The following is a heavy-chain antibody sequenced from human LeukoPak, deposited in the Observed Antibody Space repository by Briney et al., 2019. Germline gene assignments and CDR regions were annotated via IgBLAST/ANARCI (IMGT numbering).Heavy chain of an antibody. CDR1: GYTFTSYG. CDR3: ARATTYDHKDTGPDY. V-gene: IGHV1-18*01. CDR2: ISAYNGNT. Sequence: ASVKVSCKASGYTFTSYGISWVRQAPGQGLEWMGWISAYNGNTNYAQKLQGRVTMTTDTSTSTAYMELRSLRSDDTAVYYCARATTYDHKDTGPDYWGQGTLVTVSS. J-gene: IGHJ4*02. D-gene: IGHD5-12*01.